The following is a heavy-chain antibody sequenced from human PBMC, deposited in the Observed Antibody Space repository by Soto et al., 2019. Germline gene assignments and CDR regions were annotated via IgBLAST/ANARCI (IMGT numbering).Heavy chain of an antibody. CDR2: IGGGGAT. Sequence: AGGSLRLSCAASGFTFSTYVMSWVRQAPGKGLEWVSSIGGGGATFYADSVKGRFTISRDNSKNTMYLQMNSLRAEDTAVYYCARDPHCSSTSCYTYGMDVWGQGTTVTVSS. J-gene: IGHJ6*02. D-gene: IGHD2-2*02. CDR1: GFTFSTYV. V-gene: IGHV3-23*01. CDR3: ARDPHCSSTSCYTYGMDV.